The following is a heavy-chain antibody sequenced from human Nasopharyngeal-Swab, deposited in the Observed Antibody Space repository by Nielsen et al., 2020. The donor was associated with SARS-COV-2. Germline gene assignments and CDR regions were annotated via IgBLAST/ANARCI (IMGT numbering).Heavy chain of an antibody. J-gene: IGHJ4*02. CDR1: GFTFSSYA. D-gene: IGHD2-15*01. CDR2: ISYDGSNK. V-gene: IGHV3-30*04. Sequence: GGSLRLSCAASGFTFSSYAMHWVRQAPGKGLEWVAVISYDGSNKYYADSVKGRFTISRDNSKNTLYLQMNSLRAEDTAVYYCATRVAATYTTHIWGQGTLVTVSS. CDR3: ATRVAATYTTHI.